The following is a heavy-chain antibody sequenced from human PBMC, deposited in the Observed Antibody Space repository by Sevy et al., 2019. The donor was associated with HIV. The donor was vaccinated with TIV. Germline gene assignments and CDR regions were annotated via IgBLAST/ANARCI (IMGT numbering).Heavy chain of an antibody. CDR2: ISYDGSNK. J-gene: IGHJ6*02. CDR1: GFTFSSYA. CDR3: ARDHVVVVAATFRYYYYGMDV. D-gene: IGHD2-15*01. Sequence: GGSLRLSCAASGFTFSSYAMHWVRQAPGEGLEWVAVISYDGSNKYYADSVKGRFTISRDNSKNTLYLQMNSLRAEDTAVYYCARDHVVVVAATFRYYYYGMDVWGQGTTVTVSS. V-gene: IGHV3-30-3*01.